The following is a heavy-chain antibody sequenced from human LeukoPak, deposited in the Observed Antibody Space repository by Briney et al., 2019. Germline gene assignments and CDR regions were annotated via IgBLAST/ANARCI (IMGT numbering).Heavy chain of an antibody. D-gene: IGHD3-3*01. CDR2: MNPNSGNT. J-gene: IGHJ6*03. V-gene: IGHV1-8*01. CDR3: ARSPVHLEYYYMDV. CDR1: GYTFTSYD. Sequence: ASVKVSCKASGYTFTSYDINWVRQATGQGLEWMGWMNPNSGNTGYAQKFQGRVTMTRSTSISTAYMEPSSLRSEDTAVYYCARSPVHLEYYYMDVWGKGTTVTVSS.